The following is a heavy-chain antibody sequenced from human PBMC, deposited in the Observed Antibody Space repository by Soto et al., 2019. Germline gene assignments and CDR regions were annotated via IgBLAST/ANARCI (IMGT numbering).Heavy chain of an antibody. J-gene: IGHJ5*02. D-gene: IGHD3-10*01. V-gene: IGHV4-30-4*01. CDR3: ARLWFGENYNWFDP. Sequence: PSETLSLTCTVSGGSISSGDYYWSWIRQPPGKGLEWIGYIYYSGSTYYNPSLKSRVTISVDTSKNQFSLKLSSVTAADTAVYYCARLWFGENYNWFDPWGQGTLVTVSS. CDR1: GGSISSGDYY. CDR2: IYYSGST.